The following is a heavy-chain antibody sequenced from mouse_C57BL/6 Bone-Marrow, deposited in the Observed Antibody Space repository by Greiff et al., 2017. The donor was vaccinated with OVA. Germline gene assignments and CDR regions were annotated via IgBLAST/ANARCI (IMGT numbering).Heavy chain of an antibody. J-gene: IGHJ2*01. CDR2: IDPANGNT. CDR3: APAYYSNYDYFDY. V-gene: IGHV14-3*01. Sequence: EVMLVESVAELVRPGASVKLSCTASGFNIKNTYMHWVKQRPEQGLEWIGRIDPANGNTKYAPKFQGKATITADTSSNTAYLQLSSLTSEDTAIYYCAPAYYSNYDYFDYWGQGTTLTVSS. CDR1: GFNIKNTY. D-gene: IGHD2-5*01.